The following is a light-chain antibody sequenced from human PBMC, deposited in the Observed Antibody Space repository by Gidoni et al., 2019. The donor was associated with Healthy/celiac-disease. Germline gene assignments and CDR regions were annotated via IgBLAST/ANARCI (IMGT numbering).Light chain of an antibody. CDR1: QSISSY. Sequence: DIQMTQSPSSLSASVGDRVTITCRASQSISSYLNWYQQKPGKAPKLLIYAASSLQSGVPSRFSGSESGTDFTLTISSLQPEDFATYYCQQSYSTPGLAFGGGTKVEIK. V-gene: IGKV1-39*01. J-gene: IGKJ4*01. CDR2: AAS. CDR3: QQSYSTPGLA.